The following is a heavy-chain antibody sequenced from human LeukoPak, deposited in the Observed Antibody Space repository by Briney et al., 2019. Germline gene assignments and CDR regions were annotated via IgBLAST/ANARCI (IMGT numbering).Heavy chain of an antibody. CDR2: ISGSNGNT. Sequence: GASVKVSCKVSGYTLTELSMHWVRQAPGQGLEWMGWISGSNGNTNYAQKLQGRVTMTTDTSTSTAYMELRSLRSDDTAVYYCAREEGNWGDAFDIWGQGTMVTVSS. CDR1: GYTLTELS. J-gene: IGHJ3*02. V-gene: IGHV1-18*01. D-gene: IGHD7-27*01. CDR3: AREEGNWGDAFDI.